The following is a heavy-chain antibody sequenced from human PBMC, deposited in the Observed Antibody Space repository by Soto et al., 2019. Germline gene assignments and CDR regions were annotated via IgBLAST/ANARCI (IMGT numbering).Heavy chain of an antibody. J-gene: IGHJ4*02. CDR1: GFSLSTSGMR. CDR3: ARMFNCSGGTCPFDY. D-gene: IGHD2-15*01. V-gene: IGHV2-70*04. Sequence: SGPTLVNPAQTLTLTCTFAGFSLSTSGMRVSWIRQPPGKALEWLARIDWDDDKFYNTSLKTRLTISKDSSKNQVVLTLTNMDPVDTATYYCARMFNCSGGTCPFDYWGQGALVTVSS. CDR2: IDWDDDK.